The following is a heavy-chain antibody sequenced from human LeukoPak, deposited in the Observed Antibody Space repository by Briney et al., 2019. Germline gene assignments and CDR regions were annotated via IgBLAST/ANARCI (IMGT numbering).Heavy chain of an antibody. CDR2: VYYSGTT. CDR1: GGSISSYY. CDR3: AREEGYCSSTSCYIFDY. D-gene: IGHD2-2*02. Sequence: TSETLSLTCTVSGGSISSYYWSWIRQPPGKGLEWIGYVYYSGTTNYNPSLKSRVTISVDTSKNQFSLKLSSVTAADTAVYYCAREEGYCSSTSCYIFDYWGQGTLVTVSS. J-gene: IGHJ4*02. V-gene: IGHV4-59*12.